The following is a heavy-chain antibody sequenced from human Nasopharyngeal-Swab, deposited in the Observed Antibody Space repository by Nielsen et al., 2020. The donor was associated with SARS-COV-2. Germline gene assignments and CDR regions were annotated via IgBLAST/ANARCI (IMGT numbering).Heavy chain of an antibody. CDR2: IYSGGST. Sequence: GESLKISCAAPGFTFRRYWMHWVRQAPGKGLEWVSVIYSGGSTYYAGSVRGRLTISRDHSKNTLYLQMNSLIVEDAAMYYCSRDGPGGGYDGWGQGTLVTVSS. CDR3: SRDGPGGGYDG. V-gene: IGHV3-53*01. CDR1: GFTFRRYW. J-gene: IGHJ4*02. D-gene: IGHD5-12*01.